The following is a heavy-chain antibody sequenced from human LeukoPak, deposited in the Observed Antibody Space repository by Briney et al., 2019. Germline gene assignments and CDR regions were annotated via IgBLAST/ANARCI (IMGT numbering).Heavy chain of an antibody. V-gene: IGHV1-2*02. CDR2: INTDRGGT. D-gene: IGHD5-18*01. CDR1: GYTFTGYY. J-gene: IGHJ4*02. Sequence: ASVKVSCKASGYTFTGYYMHWGRQAPGQGLGWVGWINTDRGGTMYAQNFQGRVTMTRDTSISTAYMELSSLRSDDTAVYYCARDLGDTYGSVGDFDYWGQGTLVTVSS. CDR3: ARDLGDTYGSVGDFDY.